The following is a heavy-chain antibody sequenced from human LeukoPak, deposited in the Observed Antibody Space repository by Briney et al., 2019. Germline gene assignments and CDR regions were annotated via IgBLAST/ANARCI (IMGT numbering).Heavy chain of an antibody. Sequence: GGSLRLSCATSGFTFTTYWMNWVRQAPGKGLEWVANIKQDGSEKYYVDSVKGRFTISRDNARNSLYLQMNSLRADDTAVYYCARGGGYAWDYWGQGTLVTVSS. CDR2: IKQDGSEK. CDR3: ARGGGYAWDY. D-gene: IGHD5-12*01. V-gene: IGHV3-7*01. J-gene: IGHJ4*02. CDR1: GFTFTTYW.